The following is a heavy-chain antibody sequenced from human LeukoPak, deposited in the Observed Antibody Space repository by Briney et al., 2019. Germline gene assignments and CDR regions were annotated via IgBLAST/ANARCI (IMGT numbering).Heavy chain of an antibody. V-gene: IGHV4-59*01. Sequence: SETLSHTCTVSGGSISSYYWSWIRQPPGKGLEWIGYIYYSGSTNYNPSLKSRVTISVDTSKNQFSLKLSSVTAADTAVYYCASSGYYYGMDVWGKGTTVTVSS. CDR1: GGSISSYY. J-gene: IGHJ6*04. CDR3: ASSGYYYGMDV. D-gene: IGHD3-10*01. CDR2: IYYSGST.